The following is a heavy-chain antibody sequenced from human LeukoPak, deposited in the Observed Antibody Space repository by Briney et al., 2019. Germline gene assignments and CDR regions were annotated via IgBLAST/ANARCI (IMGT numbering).Heavy chain of an antibody. CDR1: GFTFSSYW. Sequence: GGSLRLSCAASGFTFSSYWMSWVRQAPVKGLEWVANIKQDGSEKYYVDSVKGRFTISRDNAKNSLYLQMNSLRAEDTAVYYCGAHCSSTSCYGAYWGQGTLVTVSS. CDR3: GAHCSSTSCYGAY. V-gene: IGHV3-7*01. CDR2: IKQDGSEK. D-gene: IGHD2-2*01. J-gene: IGHJ4*02.